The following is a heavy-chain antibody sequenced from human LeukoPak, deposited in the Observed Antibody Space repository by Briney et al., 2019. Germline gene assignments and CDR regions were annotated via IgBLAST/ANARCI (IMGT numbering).Heavy chain of an antibody. CDR3: ARVKIYYGAGSYYGPGYYGMDV. J-gene: IGHJ6*02. CDR2: INPNSGCT. V-gene: IGHV1-2*02. CDR1: GYTFPGYY. Sequence: ASVKVSCKASGYTFPGYYMHWVRQAPGQGLEWLGWINPNSGCTNYPQKFQRRVTITRDKSISTAYMELSRLRSGDTAVYYCARVKIYYGAGSYYGPGYYGMDVWGQGTTVTVSS. D-gene: IGHD3-10*01.